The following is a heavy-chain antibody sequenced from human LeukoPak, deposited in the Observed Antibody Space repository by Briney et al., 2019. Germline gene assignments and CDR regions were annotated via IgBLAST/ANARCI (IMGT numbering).Heavy chain of an antibody. CDR3: ARDSSGWYYFDY. D-gene: IGHD6-19*01. CDR1: GGTFSSYA. CDR2: IIPIFGTA. J-gene: IGHJ4*02. V-gene: IGHV1-69*05. Sequence: SVKVSCKASGGTFSSYAISWVRQAPGQGLEWMGGIIPIFGTANYALKFQGRVTITTDESTSTAYMELSSLRSEDTAVYYCARDSSGWYYFDYWDQGTLVTVSS.